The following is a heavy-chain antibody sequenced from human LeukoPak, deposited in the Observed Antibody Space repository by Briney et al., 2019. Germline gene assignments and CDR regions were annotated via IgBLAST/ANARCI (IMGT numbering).Heavy chain of an antibody. Sequence: PGRSLRLSCAASGISFSTYGMHWVRQAPGKGLEWVAVISHDGSNKFYADSVKGRLTISRDNSRSTLYLQMNSLRAEDTAVYYCANEWKPREIATIIPFPPNWLDPWGQGTLVTVSS. J-gene: IGHJ5*02. CDR1: GISFSTYG. CDR3: ANEWKPREIATIIPFPPNWLDP. V-gene: IGHV3-30*18. D-gene: IGHD5-24*01. CDR2: ISHDGSNK.